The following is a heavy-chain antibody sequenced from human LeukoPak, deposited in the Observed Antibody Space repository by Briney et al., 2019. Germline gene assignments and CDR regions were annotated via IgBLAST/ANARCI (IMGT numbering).Heavy chain of an antibody. V-gene: IGHV3-23*01. J-gene: IGHJ4*02. CDR1: GFTFSSYG. D-gene: IGHD3-22*01. Sequence: GGSLRLSCVASGFTFSSYGLSWVRQAPGKGLEWVSAIRGSGGSTYYADSVKGRFTISRDNSKNTLYLQMNSLRAGDTAVYYCARGTYYYDSSGYTSMDIDYWGQGTLVTVSS. CDR2: IRGSGGST. CDR3: ARGTYYYDSSGYTSMDIDY.